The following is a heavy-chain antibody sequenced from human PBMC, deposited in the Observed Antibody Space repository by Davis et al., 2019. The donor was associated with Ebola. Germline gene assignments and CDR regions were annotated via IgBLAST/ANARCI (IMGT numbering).Heavy chain of an antibody. V-gene: IGHV4-61*08. CDR2: IYYSGST. D-gene: IGHD4-17*01. CDR1: GGSVSSGGYY. J-gene: IGHJ6*02. CDR3: ARGNYGDYIVLYYYNMDV. Sequence: MPSETLSLTCTVSGGSVSSGGYYWNWIRQPPGKGLEWIGYIYYSGSTDYSPSLRGRVTISLDTSKNQFSLRLSSVTAADTAVYYYARGNYGDYIVLYYYNMDVWGRGTTVTVSS.